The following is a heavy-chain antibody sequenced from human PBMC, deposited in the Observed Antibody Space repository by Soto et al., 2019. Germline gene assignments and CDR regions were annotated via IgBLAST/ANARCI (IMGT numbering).Heavy chain of an antibody. V-gene: IGHV1-69*06. D-gene: IGHD1-26*01. Sequence: QVQLVQSGAEVKKPGSSVKVSCKASGGTFSSYAISWVRQAPGQGLEWMGGIIPIFGTANYAQKFQGRVTSTADKSTSTAYMELSSLRSEDTALYYCARDKSGSYWSAFDIWGQGTMVTVSS. J-gene: IGHJ3*02. CDR3: ARDKSGSYWSAFDI. CDR1: GGTFSSYA. CDR2: IIPIFGTA.